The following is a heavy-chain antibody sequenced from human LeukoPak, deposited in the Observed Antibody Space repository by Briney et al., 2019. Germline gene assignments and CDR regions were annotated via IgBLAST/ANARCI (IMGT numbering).Heavy chain of an antibody. J-gene: IGHJ6*02. CDR1: GFTFSSYS. CDR3: ARVVYCSGGSCYSGDGMDV. V-gene: IGHV3-48*01. Sequence: GGSLRLSCAASGFTFSSYSMNWVRQAPGKGLEWVSYISSSSSTIYYADSVKGRFTISRDNAKNSLYLQMNSLRAEDTAVYYCARVVYCSGGSCYSGDGMDVWGQGTTVTVSS. CDR2: ISSSSSTI. D-gene: IGHD2-15*01.